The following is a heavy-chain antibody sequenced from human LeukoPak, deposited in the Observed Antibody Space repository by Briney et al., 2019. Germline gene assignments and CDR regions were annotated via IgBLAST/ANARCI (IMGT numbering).Heavy chain of an antibody. CDR3: ARGHYISSEFDY. CDR1: GFAFTSYS. Sequence: PGGSLRLSCAASGFAFTSYSMNWVRQAPGKGLEWVSYISSSSTAIYYADSVEGRFTISRDNAKNSLYLQMNSLRAEDTALYFCARGHYISSEFDYWGQGTLVTVSS. J-gene: IGHJ4*02. D-gene: IGHD6-13*01. CDR2: ISSSSTAI. V-gene: IGHV3-48*04.